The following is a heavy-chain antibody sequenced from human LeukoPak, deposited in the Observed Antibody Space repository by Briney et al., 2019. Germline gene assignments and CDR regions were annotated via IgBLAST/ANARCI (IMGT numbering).Heavy chain of an antibody. CDR1: GFTFSSYS. CDR2: ISSSSTI. J-gene: IGHJ6*02. Sequence: PGGSLRLSCAASGFTFSSYSMNWVRQAPGKGLEWVSYISSSSTIYYADSVKGRFTISRDNSKNTLYLQMNSLRAEDTAVYYCARDLWFGELFADVWGQGTTVTVSS. D-gene: IGHD3-10*01. CDR3: ARDLWFGELFADV. V-gene: IGHV3-48*01.